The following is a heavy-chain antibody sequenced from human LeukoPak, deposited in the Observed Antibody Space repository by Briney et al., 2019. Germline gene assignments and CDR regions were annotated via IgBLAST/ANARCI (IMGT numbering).Heavy chain of an antibody. D-gene: IGHD6-6*01. V-gene: IGHV4-34*01. J-gene: IGHJ4*02. CDR1: GGSFSGYY. Sequence: PSETLSLTCAVYGGSFSGYYWSWIRQPPGKGLEWIGEINHSGSTNYNPFLKSRVTISVDTSKNQFSLKLSSVTAADTAVYYCASLENGALVPYWGQGTLVTVSS. CDR2: INHSGST. CDR3: ASLENGALVPY.